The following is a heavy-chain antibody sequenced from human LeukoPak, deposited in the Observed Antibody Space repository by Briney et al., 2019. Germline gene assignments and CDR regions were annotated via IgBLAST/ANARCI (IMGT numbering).Heavy chain of an antibody. Sequence: GASVKVSCRASGYTFTSYDINWVRQATGQGLEWMGWMNPYSGNTGYARKFQGRVTITSNTSISTAYMELSNLTSEDTAVYYCARGQYTSTWYRGSRWFDPWGQGTLVTVSS. CDR1: GYTFTSYD. J-gene: IGHJ5*02. V-gene: IGHV1-8*03. D-gene: IGHD6-13*01. CDR3: ARGQYTSTWYRGSRWFDP. CDR2: MNPYSGNT.